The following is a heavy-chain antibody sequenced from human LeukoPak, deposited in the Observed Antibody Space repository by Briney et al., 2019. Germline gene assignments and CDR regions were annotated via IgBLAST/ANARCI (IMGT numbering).Heavy chain of an antibody. J-gene: IGHJ4*02. Sequence: PGRSLRLSCAASGFTFNNYAIHWVRQAPGKGLEWVAVISYIGNNKYYADSVKGRFTISRDNSKNTLYLQMNSLRAEDTAVYYCARDLSIAAADYYFDYWGQGTLVTVPS. CDR2: ISYIGNNK. D-gene: IGHD6-13*01. CDR3: ARDLSIAAADYYFDY. CDR1: GFTFNNYA. V-gene: IGHV3-30-3*01.